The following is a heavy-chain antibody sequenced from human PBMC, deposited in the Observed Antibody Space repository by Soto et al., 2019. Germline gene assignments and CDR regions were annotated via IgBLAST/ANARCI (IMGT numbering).Heavy chain of an antibody. V-gene: IGHV4-4*02. CDR2: IYHSGST. CDR3: SRVGDCSSTSCQLAPNWIDP. D-gene: IGHD2-2*01. Sequence: PSETLSLTCAVSGGSISSSNWWSWVRQPPGKGLEWIGEIYHSGSTNYNPSLKSRVTISVGKSKNQFSLKLSSVTAADTAVYYFSRVGDCSSTSCQLAPNWIDPWGQGTLVTVSS. CDR1: GGSISSSNW. J-gene: IGHJ5*02.